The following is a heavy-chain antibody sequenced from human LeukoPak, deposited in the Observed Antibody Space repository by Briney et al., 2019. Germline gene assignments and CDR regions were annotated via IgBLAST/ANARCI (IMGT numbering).Heavy chain of an antibody. CDR3: ASRSSWQLK. J-gene: IGHJ4*02. V-gene: IGHV3-48*03. Sequence: PGGSLRLSCAASGFTFSSYEMNWVRQAPGKGLEWVSYISSSGSTIYYADSVKGRFTISRDNAKNSLYLQMNSLRAEDTAVYYCASRSSWQLKWGQGTLVTVSS. CDR2: ISSSGSTI. CDR1: GFTFSSYE. D-gene: IGHD6-13*01.